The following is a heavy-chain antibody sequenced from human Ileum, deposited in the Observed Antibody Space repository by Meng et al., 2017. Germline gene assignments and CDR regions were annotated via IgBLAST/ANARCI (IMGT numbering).Heavy chain of an antibody. CDR1: GYTFTSYF. J-gene: IGHJ4*02. Sequence: QVQLVQSGAEVMKPGASVTVSCRASGYTFTSYFLHWARQAPGQGLEWLGTINPNNGETSYAQRFQGRVTLTRDTSTTTVYMELSSLGSEDTAVYYCAREKSPGHFDYLGQGILVTVSS. CDR2: INPNNGET. CDR3: AREKSPGHFDY. V-gene: IGHV1-46*01.